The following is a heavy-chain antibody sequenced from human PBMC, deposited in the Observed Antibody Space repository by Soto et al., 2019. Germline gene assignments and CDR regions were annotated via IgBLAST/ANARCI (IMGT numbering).Heavy chain of an antibody. D-gene: IGHD6-13*01. CDR3: ARDRGGGIEPFDH. V-gene: IGHV4-59*01. Sequence: QVQLQESGPGLVKPSETLSLTCTVSGASISTYYWSWIRQPPGKGLEWIGSIYYSGSTNYNPSLKSRVTISIDTSTNQFSLKLSSVTAADTAVYYCARDRGGGIEPFDHWGQGALVTVSS. J-gene: IGHJ4*02. CDR1: GASISTYY. CDR2: IYYSGST.